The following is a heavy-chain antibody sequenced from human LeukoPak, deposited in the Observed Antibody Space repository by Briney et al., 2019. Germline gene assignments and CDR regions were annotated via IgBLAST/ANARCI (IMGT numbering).Heavy chain of an antibody. CDR1: GFTFSGSA. J-gene: IGHJ6*02. V-gene: IGHV3-73*01. CDR3: TSSSEDIVVVPAATVYYYYGMDV. Sequence: GGSLRLSCAASGFTFSGSAMHWVRQASGKGLEWVGRIRSKANNYATAYAASVKGRFTISRDDSKNTAYLQMNSLKTEDTAVYYCTSSSEDIVVVPAATVYYYYGMDVWGQGTTVTVSS. D-gene: IGHD2-2*01. CDR2: IRSKANNYAT.